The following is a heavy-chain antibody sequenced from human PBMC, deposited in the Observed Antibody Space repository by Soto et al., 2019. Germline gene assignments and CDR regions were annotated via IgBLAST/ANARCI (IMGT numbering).Heavy chain of an antibody. Sequence: SVKVSCKASGGTFSSYAISWVRQAPGQGLEWMGGIIPIFGTANYAQKFQGRVTITADESTSTAYMELSSLRSEDTAVYYCAGREGHDGDYSALYYYGMDVWGQGTTVTLAS. D-gene: IGHD4-17*01. V-gene: IGHV1-69*13. J-gene: IGHJ6*02. CDR1: GGTFSSYA. CDR3: AGREGHDGDYSALYYYGMDV. CDR2: IIPIFGTA.